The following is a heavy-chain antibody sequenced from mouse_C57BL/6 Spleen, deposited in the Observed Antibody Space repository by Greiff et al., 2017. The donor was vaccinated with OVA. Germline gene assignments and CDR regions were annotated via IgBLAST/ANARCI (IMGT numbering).Heavy chain of an antibody. CDR1: GYAFTNYL. CDR3: ARSGGSDSSGYGFAY. Sequence: VQLQESGAELVRPGTSVKVSCKASGYAFTNYLIEWVKQRPGQGLEWIGVINPGSGGTNYNEKFKGKATLTADKSSSTAYMQLSSLTSEDSAVYFCARSGGSDSSGYGFAYWGQGTLVTVSA. J-gene: IGHJ3*01. CDR2: INPGSGGT. V-gene: IGHV1-54*01. D-gene: IGHD3-2*02.